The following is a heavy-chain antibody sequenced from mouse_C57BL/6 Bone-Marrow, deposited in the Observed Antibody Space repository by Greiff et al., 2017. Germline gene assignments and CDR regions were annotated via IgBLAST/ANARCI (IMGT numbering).Heavy chain of an antibody. CDR1: GFTFSDYY. Sequence: EVMLVESEGGLVQPGSSMKLSCTASGFTFSDYYMAWVRQVPEKGLEWVANINYDGSSTYYLDSLKSRFIISRDNAKNILYLQMSSLKSEDTATYYCARNDYDVGFDYWGQGTTLTVSS. CDR3: ARNDYDVGFDY. J-gene: IGHJ2*01. CDR2: INYDGSST. D-gene: IGHD2-4*01. V-gene: IGHV5-16*01.